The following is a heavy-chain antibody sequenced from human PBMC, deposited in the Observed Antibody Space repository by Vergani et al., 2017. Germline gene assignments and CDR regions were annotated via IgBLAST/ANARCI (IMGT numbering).Heavy chain of an antibody. D-gene: IGHD4-17*01. CDR3: AKTATPTVTTWGRGPNFDY. Sequence: QVQLVESGGGVVQPGRSLRLSCAASGFTFSSYGMHWVRQAPGKGLEWVAVISYDGSNKYYADSVKGRFTISRDNSKNTLYLQMNSLRAEDTAVYYCAKTATPTVTTWGRGPNFDYGGQGTLVTVSS. CDR2: ISYDGSNK. V-gene: IGHV3-30*18. J-gene: IGHJ4*02. CDR1: GFTFSSYG.